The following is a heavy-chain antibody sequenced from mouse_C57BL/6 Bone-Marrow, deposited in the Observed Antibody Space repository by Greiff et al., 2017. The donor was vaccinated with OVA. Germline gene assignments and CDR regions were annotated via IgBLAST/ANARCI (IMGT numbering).Heavy chain of an antibody. V-gene: IGHV1-26*01. Sequence: VQLQQSGPELVKPGASVKISCKASGYTFTDYYMNWVKQSHGKSLEWIGDINPNNGGTSYNQKFKGKATLTVDKSSSTAYMELRSLTSEDSAVYYCARGVLRRFDYWGQGTTLTVSS. CDR1: GYTFTDYY. CDR2: INPNNGGT. CDR3: ARGVLRRFDY. D-gene: IGHD1-1*01. J-gene: IGHJ2*01.